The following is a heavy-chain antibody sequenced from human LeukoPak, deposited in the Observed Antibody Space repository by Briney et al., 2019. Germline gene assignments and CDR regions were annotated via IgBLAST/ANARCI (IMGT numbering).Heavy chain of an antibody. CDR3: AKWVGEHLYWYFDL. J-gene: IGHJ2*01. CDR1: GFTFSSYT. D-gene: IGHD1-26*01. Sequence: GGSLRLSCEGSGFTFSSYTMNWVRQAPGKGLEWVALISFDGRSTYYADSVKGRFTISRDNSKNTLYLQMNSLRAEDTAVYYCAKWVGEHLYWYFDLWGRGTLVTVSS. CDR2: ISFDGRST. V-gene: IGHV3-30*18.